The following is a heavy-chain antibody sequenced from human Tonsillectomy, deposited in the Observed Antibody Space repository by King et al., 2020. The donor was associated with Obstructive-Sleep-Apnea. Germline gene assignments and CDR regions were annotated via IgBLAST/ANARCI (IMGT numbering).Heavy chain of an antibody. CDR2: ISWNSGSI. V-gene: IGHV3-9*01. J-gene: IGHJ6*02. D-gene: IGHD3-10*01. CDR3: AKGGGVTMVRGVTISGPYYYYGIDV. CDR1: GFTFDDYA. Sequence: VQLVESGGGLVQPGRSLRLSCAASGFTFDDYAMHWVRQAPGKGLEWVSGISWNSGSIGYADSVKGRFTISRDNAKNSLYLQMNSLRAEDTALYYCAKGGGVTMVRGVTISGPYYYYGIDVWGQGTTVTVSS.